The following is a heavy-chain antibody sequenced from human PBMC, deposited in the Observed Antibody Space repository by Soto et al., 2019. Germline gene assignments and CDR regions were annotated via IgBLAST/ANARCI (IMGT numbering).Heavy chain of an antibody. V-gene: IGHV4-59*06. J-gene: IGHJ6*02. CDR3: ARAPIIVVAPADTSYYYHGMDA. Sequence: SETLSLTCTVSGGSVSDYYWNWIRMTAGKGLEWIGYIYYSGSTYYNPSLKSRVTISVDTSKNQFSLKLSSVTAADTAVYYCARAPIIVVAPADTSYYYHGMDAWGQGTTAPVSS. D-gene: IGHD2-2*01. CDR2: IYYSGST. CDR1: GGSVSDYY.